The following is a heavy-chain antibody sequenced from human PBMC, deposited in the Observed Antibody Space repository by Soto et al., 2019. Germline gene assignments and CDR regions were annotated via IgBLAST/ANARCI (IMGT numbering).Heavy chain of an antibody. CDR3: ARAIVPDPATTYDFWSGSHDY. J-gene: IGHJ4*02. V-gene: IGHV1-69*13. CDR2: IIPIFGTA. D-gene: IGHD3-3*01. Sequence: WASVKVSCKASGGTFSSYAISWVRQAPGQGLEWMGGIIPIFGTANYAQKFQGRVTITADESTSTAYMELSSLRSEDTAVYYCARAIVPDPATTYDFWSGSHDYWGQATLVTVSS. CDR1: GGTFSSYA.